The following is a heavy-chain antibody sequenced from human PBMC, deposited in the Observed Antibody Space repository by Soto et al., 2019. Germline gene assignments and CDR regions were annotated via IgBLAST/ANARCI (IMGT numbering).Heavy chain of an antibody. CDR1: GDSVSSDNYY. Sequence: QVQLQESGPGLVKPSETLSLTCTVSGDSVSSDNYYWTWIRQPPGKGLEWIGYIYSSGSTNYNPSLMIRGTISLATSSNHFSLKLTSVTAADTAVYCCAREIRAYSRSFEYWGQGTLVTVSS. CDR3: AREIRAYSRSFEY. V-gene: IGHV4-61*03. J-gene: IGHJ4*02. D-gene: IGHD5-18*01. CDR2: IYSSGST.